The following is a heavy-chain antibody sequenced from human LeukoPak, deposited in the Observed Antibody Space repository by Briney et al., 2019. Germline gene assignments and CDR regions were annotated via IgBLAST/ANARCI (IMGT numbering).Heavy chain of an antibody. Sequence: GGSLRLSCAASGFTFSFYEMNWVRQAPGKGLEWVSYISSSGSTIFYADSVKGRFTISRDNAKNSLYLQMNSLRAEDTAVYYCAELGITMIGGVWGKGTTVTTSS. D-gene: IGHD3-10*02. CDR3: AELGITMIGGV. J-gene: IGHJ6*04. V-gene: IGHV3-48*03. CDR2: ISSSGSTI. CDR1: GFTFSFYE.